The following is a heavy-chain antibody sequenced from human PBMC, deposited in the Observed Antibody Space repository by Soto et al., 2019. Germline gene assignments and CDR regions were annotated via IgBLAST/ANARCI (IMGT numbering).Heavy chain of an antibody. D-gene: IGHD1-1*01. CDR2: ISSGSTTI. CDR1: GFSFSTST. V-gene: IGHV3-48*02. J-gene: IGHJ6*02. CDR3: ARVRRNDASDYYGMDI. Sequence: HPGRSLKISCAASGFSFSTSTMNWVRQAPGKGLEWVSYISSGSTTIYYADSVKGRFTIARDNGKNSLYLQMNSLRDEDTAVYYCARVRRNDASDYYGMDIWGQGTTVTVSS.